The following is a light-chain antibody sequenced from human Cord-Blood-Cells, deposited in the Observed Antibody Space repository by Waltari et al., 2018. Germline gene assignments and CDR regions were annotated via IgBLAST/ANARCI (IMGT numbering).Light chain of an antibody. J-gene: IGKJ4*01. CDR1: QSVSSY. CDR2: DAA. V-gene: IGKV3-11*01. Sequence: EIVLTQSPATLSLSPGERATLSGRASQSVSSYLAWYQQKPGQAPRLLIYDAANRATGIPARFSGSGSGTDFTLTISSLEPEDCAVYYCQQRSNWLTFGGGTKVEIK. CDR3: QQRSNWLT.